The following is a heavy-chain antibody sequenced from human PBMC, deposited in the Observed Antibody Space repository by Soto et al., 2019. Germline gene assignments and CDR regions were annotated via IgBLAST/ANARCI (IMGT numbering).Heavy chain of an antibody. CDR3: AKDTYYYDSSGYYIFDY. CDR2: ISYDGSNE. CDR1: GFSFSSYC. Sequence: GGSLRLSCAPSGFSFSSYCMHWLRQAPGKGLEWVAVISYDGSNEHYADSVKGRFTISRDNSKDTVYLQMNSLRAEDTAVYYCAKDTYYYDSSGYYIFDYWGQGTLVTVSS. J-gene: IGHJ4*02. V-gene: IGHV3-30*18. D-gene: IGHD3-22*01.